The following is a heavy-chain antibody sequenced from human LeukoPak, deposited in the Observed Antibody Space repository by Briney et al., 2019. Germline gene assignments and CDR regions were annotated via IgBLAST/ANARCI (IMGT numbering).Heavy chain of an antibody. CDR2: ISYSETT. Sequence: SETLSLTCTVSGGSISRHYWSWIRQPPGKGLEWIGYISYSETTNYNPSLKSRVTISLDTSRKQFSLKLRSVTAADTALYYCASGEGSGWYYFGNWGQGTLVTVSS. D-gene: IGHD6-19*01. CDR3: ASGEGSGWYYFGN. V-gene: IGHV4-59*11. J-gene: IGHJ4*02. CDR1: GGSISRHY.